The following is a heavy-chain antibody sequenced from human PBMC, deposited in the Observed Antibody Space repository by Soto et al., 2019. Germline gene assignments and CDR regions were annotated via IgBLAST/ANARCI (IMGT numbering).Heavy chain of an antibody. CDR2: IYHSGKT. J-gene: IGHJ4*02. CDR3: ASRPAYISGKDY. CDR1: GDSISSNTW. Sequence: QVQLQESGPGLVKPSETLSLTCAVSGDSISSNTWWSWVRQSPGKGLEWIGEIYHSGKTNYKASLKSRVTISIDKSENQWSLNLTSVTAADTAVYYCASRPAYISGKDYWGQGTLVTVSS. D-gene: IGHD3-3*02. V-gene: IGHV4-4*02.